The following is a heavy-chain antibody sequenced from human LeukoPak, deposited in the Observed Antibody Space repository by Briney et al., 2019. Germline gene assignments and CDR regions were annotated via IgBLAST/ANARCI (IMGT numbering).Heavy chain of an antibody. D-gene: IGHD5-18*01. CDR2: MNSDSGNT. CDR1: GYTFTSYD. V-gene: IGHV1-8*01. Sequence: ASVKVPCKASGYTFTSYDINWVRQATGQGLEWMGWMNSDSGNTGYAQKFQGRVTMTRNTSISTAYMELSSLRSEDTAVYYCARGSRGYNYGLFDYWDQGTLVTVSS. CDR3: ARGSRGYNYGLFDY. J-gene: IGHJ4*02.